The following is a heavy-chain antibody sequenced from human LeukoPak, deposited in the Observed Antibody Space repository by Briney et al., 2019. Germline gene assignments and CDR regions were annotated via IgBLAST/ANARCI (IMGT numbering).Heavy chain of an antibody. CDR2: IYYSGST. CDR1: GGSISSYY. Sequence: SETLSLTCTVSGGSISSYYWSWIRQPPGKGLEWIGYIYYSGSTNYNPSLKSRATISVDTSKKQFSLKLSSVTAADTAVYYCARDLAAAGFDYWGQGTLVTVSS. V-gene: IGHV4-59*12. J-gene: IGHJ4*02. CDR3: ARDLAAAGFDY. D-gene: IGHD6-13*01.